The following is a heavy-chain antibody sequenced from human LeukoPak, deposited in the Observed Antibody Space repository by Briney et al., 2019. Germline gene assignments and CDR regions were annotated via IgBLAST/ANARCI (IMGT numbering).Heavy chain of an antibody. CDR3: ARGTTEPLGNDY. J-gene: IGHJ4*02. Sequence: ASVKVSCKASGYTFTVSYIHWVRQAPGQGLKWMGWINPNSGGTNYAQKFQGRVTMTRDTSISTAYMELSRLRSDDTAVYYCARGTTEPLGNDYWGQGTLVTVSS. CDR1: GYTFTVSY. CDR2: INPNSGGT. D-gene: IGHD4-11*01. V-gene: IGHV1-2*02.